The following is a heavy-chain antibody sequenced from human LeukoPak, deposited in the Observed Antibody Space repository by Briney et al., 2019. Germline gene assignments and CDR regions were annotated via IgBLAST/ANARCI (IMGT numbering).Heavy chain of an antibody. CDR1: GFTFSNFW. CDR2: INSDGSST. V-gene: IGHV3-74*01. D-gene: IGHD3-3*01. Sequence: GGSLRLSCAASGFTFSNFWMHWVRQAPGKGLVWVSRINSDGSSTSYADSVKGRLTITRNNAENTLYLQMNSLRAEDTAVYFCATGQVWSSYYYDYWGQGTLVTVSS. J-gene: IGHJ4*02. CDR3: ATGQVWSSYYYDY.